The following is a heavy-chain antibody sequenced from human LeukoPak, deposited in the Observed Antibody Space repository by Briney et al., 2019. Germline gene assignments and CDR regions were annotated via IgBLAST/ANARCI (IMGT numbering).Heavy chain of an antibody. V-gene: IGHV3-21*01. CDR1: GFTFSSYS. J-gene: IGHJ4*02. Sequence: GGCLRLSCAASGFTFSSYSMNWVRQAPGKGLEWVSSISSSSSYIYYADSVKGRFTISRDNAKNSLYLQMNSLRAEDTAVYYCARDQRPTMVRGVEGYWGQGTLVTVSS. D-gene: IGHD3-10*01. CDR2: ISSSSSYI. CDR3: ARDQRPTMVRGVEGY.